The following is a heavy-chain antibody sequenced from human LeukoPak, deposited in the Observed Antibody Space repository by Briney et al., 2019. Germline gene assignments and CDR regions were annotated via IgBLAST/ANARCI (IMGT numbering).Heavy chain of an antibody. J-gene: IGHJ6*03. Sequence: GASVKVSCKASGYTFTSYDINWVRQATGQGLEWMGWMNPNSGNTGYAQKFQGRVTITRNTSISTAYMELSSLRSEGTAVYYCARAAIVVVPALGVHYYYMDVWGKGTTVTVSS. CDR2: MNPNSGNT. D-gene: IGHD2-2*01. CDR1: GYTFTSYD. CDR3: ARAAIVVVPALGVHYYYMDV. V-gene: IGHV1-8*01.